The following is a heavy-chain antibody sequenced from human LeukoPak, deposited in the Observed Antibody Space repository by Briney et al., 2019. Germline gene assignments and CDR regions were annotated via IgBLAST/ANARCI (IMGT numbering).Heavy chain of an antibody. Sequence: GGSLRLSCAASGFTVSSNYMSWVRQAPGKGLEWVSVIYSGGSTYYADSVKGRFTISRDNSTNTLYLQMNSLRAEDTAVYYCAGYGSGSYYLPLDVWGKGTTVTISS. D-gene: IGHD3-10*01. J-gene: IGHJ6*04. V-gene: IGHV3-53*01. CDR3: AGYGSGSYYLPLDV. CDR1: GFTVSSNY. CDR2: IYSGGST.